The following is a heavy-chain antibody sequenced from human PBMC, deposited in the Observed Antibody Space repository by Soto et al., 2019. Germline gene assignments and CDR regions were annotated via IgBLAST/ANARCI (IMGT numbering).Heavy chain of an antibody. V-gene: IGHV3-33*01. CDR2: IWYDGSNK. J-gene: IGHJ4*02. D-gene: IGHD3-22*01. CDR1: GFTFSSYG. Sequence: QVQLVESGGGVVQPGRSLRLSCAASGFTFSSYGMHWVRQAPGKGLEWVAVIWYDGSNKYYADSVKGRFTISRDNSKNTLYLQMNSLRAEDTAVYYCARDLLYYYDSSGYVGYWGQGTLVTVSS. CDR3: ARDLLYYYDSSGYVGY.